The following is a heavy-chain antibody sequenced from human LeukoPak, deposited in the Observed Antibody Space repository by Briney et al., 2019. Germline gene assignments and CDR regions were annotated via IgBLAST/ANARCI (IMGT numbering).Heavy chain of an antibody. J-gene: IGHJ5*01. D-gene: IGHD6-13*01. CDR2: ISGSGGST. CDR1: GFTFSSYA. Sequence: GGSLRLSCAASGFTFSSYAMSWVRQAPGKGLEWVSAISGSGGSTYYADSVKGRFTISRDNSKNTLYLQMNSLRAEDTAVYYCAKPSLAAAGNLWVSGGNWFDSWGQGTLVTVSS. V-gene: IGHV3-23*01. CDR3: AKPSLAAAGNLWVSGGNWFDS.